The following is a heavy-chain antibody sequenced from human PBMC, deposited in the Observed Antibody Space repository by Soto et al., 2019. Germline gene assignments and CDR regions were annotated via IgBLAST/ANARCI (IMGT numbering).Heavy chain of an antibody. CDR3: AREKRANGYFDY. J-gene: IGHJ4*02. V-gene: IGHV3-7*01. D-gene: IGHD6-25*01. CDR2: IKQDGSEK. Sequence: DVQLVESGGGLVQPGGSLRLSCAASGLTFSSYWMSWVRQAPGKGLEWVANIKQDGSEKYYVDSVNGRFTISRDNAKNSLYVQMNSLRAEETAVYYCAREKRANGYFDYWGQGTLVTVSS. CDR1: GLTFSSYW.